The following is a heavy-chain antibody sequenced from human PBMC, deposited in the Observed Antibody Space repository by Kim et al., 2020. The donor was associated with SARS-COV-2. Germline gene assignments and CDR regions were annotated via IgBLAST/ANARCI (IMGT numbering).Heavy chain of an antibody. J-gene: IGHJ6*03. CDR3: ARGSGGSYYEYYYYYYMDV. CDR1: GFTFSSYS. V-gene: IGHV3-21*01. D-gene: IGHD1-26*01. Sequence: GGSLRLSCAASGFTFSSYSMNWVRQAPGKGLEWVSSISSSSSYIYYADSVKGRFTISRDNAKNSLYLQMNSLRAEDTAVYYCARGSGGSYYEYYYYYYMDVWGKGTTVTVSS. CDR2: ISSSSSYI.